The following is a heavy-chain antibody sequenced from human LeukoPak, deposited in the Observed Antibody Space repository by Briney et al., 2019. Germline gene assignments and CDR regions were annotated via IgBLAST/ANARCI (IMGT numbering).Heavy chain of an antibody. D-gene: IGHD3-16*01. J-gene: IGHJ4*02. CDR1: GYTFTSYD. CDR2: MNPNSGNT. V-gene: IGHV1-8*01. Sequence: ASVKVSRKASGYTFTSYDINWVRQATGQGLEWMGWMNPNSGNTGYAQKFQGRVTMTRNTSISTAYMELSSLRSEDTAVYYCARVYRAWGLVPPPLYYWGQGTLVTVSS. CDR3: ARVYRAWGLVPPPLYY.